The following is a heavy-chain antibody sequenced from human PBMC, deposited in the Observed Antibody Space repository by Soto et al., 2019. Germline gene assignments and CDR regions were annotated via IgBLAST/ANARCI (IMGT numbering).Heavy chain of an antibody. CDR3: ARDGGRHAGGIDY. Sequence: QVQLVQSGAEVKKPGSSVKVSCKASGGTFSSYSINWVRQAPGQGLEWMGEIIPIVGTANYAQSLQGRVTITADESTSTAYMELSSLRSEDTAVYYCARDGGRHAGGIDYWGQGTLVTVSS. J-gene: IGHJ4*02. CDR2: IIPIVGTA. V-gene: IGHV1-69*01. CDR1: GGTFSSYS. D-gene: IGHD1-26*01.